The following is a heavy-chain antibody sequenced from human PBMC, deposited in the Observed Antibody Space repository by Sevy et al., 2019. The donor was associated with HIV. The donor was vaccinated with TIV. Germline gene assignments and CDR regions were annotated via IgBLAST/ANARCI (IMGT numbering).Heavy chain of an antibody. CDR1: GGSISGYY. Sequence: SETLSLTCTVSGGSISGYYWSWIRQPPGKGLEWIGYISYSGSTNYNPSLKSRVTISVATSKNESSQKLSSVTATDTAVYYCARSRVITGTFDYWGQGTLVTVSS. D-gene: IGHD1-20*01. J-gene: IGHJ4*02. V-gene: IGHV4-59*01. CDR2: ISYSGST. CDR3: ARSRVITGTFDY.